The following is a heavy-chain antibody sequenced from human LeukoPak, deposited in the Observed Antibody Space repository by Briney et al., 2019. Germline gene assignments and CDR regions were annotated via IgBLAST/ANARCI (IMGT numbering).Heavy chain of an antibody. J-gene: IGHJ4*02. V-gene: IGHV3-23*01. CDR1: GFTFSSYG. CDR2: ISGSGGST. CDR3: AKGPRDPGRAHYDILTGSIGPLGY. D-gene: IGHD3-9*01. Sequence: GGSLRLSCAASGFTFSSYGMSWVRQAPGKGLEWVSAISGSGGSTYYADSVKGRFTISRDNSKNTLYLQMNSLRAEDTAVYYCAKGPRDPGRAHYDILTGSIGPLGYWGQGTLVTVSS.